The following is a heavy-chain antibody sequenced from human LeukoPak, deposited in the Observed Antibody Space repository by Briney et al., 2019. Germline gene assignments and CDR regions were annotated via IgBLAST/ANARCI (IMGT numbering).Heavy chain of an antibody. V-gene: IGHV3-11*04. J-gene: IGHJ3*02. Sequence: GGSLRLSCAASGLTFSDYYMTWIRQAPGKGLEWVAYISSSGSTIYSADSVKGRFTVPRDNAKNSLFLHMNSLRAEDTAVYYCAKTSGAGAFDIWGQGTMVTVSS. CDR1: GLTFSDYY. D-gene: IGHD2-15*01. CDR3: AKTSGAGAFDI. CDR2: ISSSGSTI.